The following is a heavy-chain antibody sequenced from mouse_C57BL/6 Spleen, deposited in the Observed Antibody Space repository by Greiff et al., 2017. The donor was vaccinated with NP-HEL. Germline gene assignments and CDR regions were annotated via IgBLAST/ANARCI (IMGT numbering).Heavy chain of an antibody. D-gene: IGHD1-1*01. V-gene: IGHV3-6*01. CDR2: ISYDGSN. Sequence: EVKLVESGPGLVKPSQSLSLTCSVTGYSITSGYYWNWIRQFPGNKLEWMGYISYDGSNNYNPSLKNRISITRDTSKNQFFLKLNTVTTEDTATYYCAREEGHYYGSSLLNWGQGTTLTVSS. J-gene: IGHJ2*01. CDR3: AREEGHYYGSSLLN. CDR1: GYSITSGYY.